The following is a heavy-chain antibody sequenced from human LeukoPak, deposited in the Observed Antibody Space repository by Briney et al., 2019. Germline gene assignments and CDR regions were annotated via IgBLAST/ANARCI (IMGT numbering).Heavy chain of an antibody. CDR1: GFTFSSYS. CDR3: ARVSIAVAGLFDY. V-gene: IGHV3-21*01. Sequence: GGSLRLSCAASGFTFSSYSMNWVRQAPGNGLEWVSSISSSSSYIYYADSVKGRFTISRDNAKNSLYLQMNSLRAEDTAVYYCARVSIAVAGLFDYWGQGTLVTVSS. CDR2: ISSSSSYI. D-gene: IGHD6-19*01. J-gene: IGHJ4*02.